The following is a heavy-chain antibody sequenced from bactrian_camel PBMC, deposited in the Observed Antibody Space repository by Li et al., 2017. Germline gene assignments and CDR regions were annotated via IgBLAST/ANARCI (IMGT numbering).Heavy chain of an antibody. CDR1: GHTLSSYC. D-gene: IGHD1*01. CDR3: VKQGGYWDFVD. V-gene: IGHV3S53*01. J-gene: IGHJ4*01. CDR2: IDSDGTT. Sequence: HVQLVESGGGSVQAGGSLRLSCAASGHTLSSYCMGWFRQAPGEEREGVAAIDSDGTTSYADSVKGRFTISRDNAKNTVYLQMNSLKPEDTAIYYCVKQGGYWDFVDWGQGTQVTVS.